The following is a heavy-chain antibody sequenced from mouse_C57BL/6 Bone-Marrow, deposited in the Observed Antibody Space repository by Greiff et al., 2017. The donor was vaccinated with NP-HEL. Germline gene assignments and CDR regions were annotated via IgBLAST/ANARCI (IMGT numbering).Heavy chain of an antibody. D-gene: IGHD2-4*01. CDR2: INPNYGTT. V-gene: IGHV1-39*01. CDR1: GYSFTDYN. CDR3: ARSIYYDYDGYFDY. Sequence: EVKLQESGPELVKPGASVKISCKASGYSFTDYNMNWVKQSNGKSLEWIGVINPNYGTTSYNQKFKGKATLTVDQSSSTAYMQLNSLTSEDSAVYYCARSIYYDYDGYFDYWGQGTTLTVSS. J-gene: IGHJ2*01.